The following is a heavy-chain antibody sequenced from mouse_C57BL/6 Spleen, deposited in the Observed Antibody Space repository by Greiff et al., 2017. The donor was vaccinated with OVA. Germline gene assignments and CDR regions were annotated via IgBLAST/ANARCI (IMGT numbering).Heavy chain of an antibody. V-gene: IGHV1-15*01. J-gene: IGHJ4*01. CDR1: GYTFTDYE. CDR2: IDPETGGT. CDR3: TIYGSSWNYYAMDY. D-gene: IGHD1-1*01. Sequence: QVQLKQSGAELVRPGASVTLSCKASGYTFTDYEMHWVKQTPVHGLEWIGAIDPETGGTAYNQKFKGKAILTADKSSSTAYMELRSLTSEDSAVYYCTIYGSSWNYYAMDYWGQGTSVTVSS.